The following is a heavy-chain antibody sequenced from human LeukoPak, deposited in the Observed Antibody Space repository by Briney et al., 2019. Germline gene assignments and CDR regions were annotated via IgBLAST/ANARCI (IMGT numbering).Heavy chain of an antibody. CDR3: ARDGLDRAFDI. D-gene: IGHD2-2*03. J-gene: IGHJ3*02. V-gene: IGHV3-30-3*01. Sequence: GGSLRLSCAASGFTFSSYAMHWVRQAPGKGLEWVAVISYDGSNKYYADSVKGRFTISRDNSKNTLYLQMNSLRAEDTAVYYCARDGLDRAFDIWGQGTMVTVSS. CDR1: GFTFSSYA. CDR2: ISYDGSNK.